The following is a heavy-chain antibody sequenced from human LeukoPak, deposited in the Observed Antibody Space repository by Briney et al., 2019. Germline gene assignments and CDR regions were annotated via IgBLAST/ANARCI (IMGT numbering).Heavy chain of an antibody. Sequence: PGRSLRLSCAASGFTFSSYGMHWVRQAPGKGLEWVAVIWYDGSNKYYADSVKGRFTISRDNSKNTLYLQMNSLRAEDTAVYYCARDSSGAAIWGQGTLVTVSS. CDR3: ARDSSGAAI. CDR2: IWYDGSNK. D-gene: IGHD6-25*01. J-gene: IGHJ4*02. V-gene: IGHV3-30*19. CDR1: GFTFSSYG.